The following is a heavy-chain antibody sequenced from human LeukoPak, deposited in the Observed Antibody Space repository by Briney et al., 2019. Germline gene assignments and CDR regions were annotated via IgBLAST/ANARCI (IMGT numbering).Heavy chain of an antibody. CDR1: GGSISSYY. CDR2: INRSGST. J-gene: IGHJ6*04. Sequence: PSETLSLTCTVSGGSISSYYWSWIRQPPGKGLEWIGEINRSGSTYYNPSLKSRVTISVDTSKNQFSLKLSSVTAADTAVYYCAELGITMIGGVWGKGTTVTISS. V-gene: IGHV4-34*01. D-gene: IGHD3-10*02. CDR3: AELGITMIGGV.